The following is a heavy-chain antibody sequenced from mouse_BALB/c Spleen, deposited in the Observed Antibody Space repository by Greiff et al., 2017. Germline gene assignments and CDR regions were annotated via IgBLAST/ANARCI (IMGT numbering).Heavy chain of an antibody. CDR3: TRAPNWDDFDY. CDR2: IYPGDSDT. Sequence: VQLKESGTVLARPGASVKMSCKASGYRFTSYWMHWVKPRPGQGLEWIGAIYPGDSDTSYTQKFKGKAKLTAVTSASTAYMELSSLTNEDSAVYYCTRAPNWDDFDYWGQGTTRTVSA. D-gene: IGHD4-1*02. J-gene: IGHJ2*01. CDR1: GYRFTSYW. V-gene: IGHV1-5*01.